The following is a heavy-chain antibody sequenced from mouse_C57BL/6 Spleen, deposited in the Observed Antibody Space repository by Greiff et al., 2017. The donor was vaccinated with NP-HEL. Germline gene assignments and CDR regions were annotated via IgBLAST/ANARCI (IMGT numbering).Heavy chain of an antibody. CDR2: INPGSGGT. V-gene: IGHV1-54*01. Sequence: VQLQQSGAELVRPGTSVKVSCKASGYAFTNYLIEWVKQRPGQGLEWIGVINPGSGGTNYNEKFKGKATLTADKSSSTAYMQLSSLTSEDSAVYVCARFGYEAMDYWGQGTSVTVSS. CDR1: GYAFTNYL. CDR3: ARFGYEAMDY. J-gene: IGHJ4*01.